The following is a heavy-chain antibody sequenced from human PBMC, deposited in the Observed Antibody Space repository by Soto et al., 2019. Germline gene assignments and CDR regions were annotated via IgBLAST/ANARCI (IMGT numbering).Heavy chain of an antibody. V-gene: IGHV4-4*09. CDR1: GDSITNYQ. Sequence: PSETLSLTCTVSGDSITNYQWSWIRQSPEKGLEWIGYIFNSGSTVYNPSVKSRVTISADSSRNQFSLKLTSVTAADTAIYYCAGDIRSGSYRFDYWGQGTLVTVSS. D-gene: IGHD1-26*01. CDR2: IFNSGST. CDR3: AGDIRSGSYRFDY. J-gene: IGHJ4*02.